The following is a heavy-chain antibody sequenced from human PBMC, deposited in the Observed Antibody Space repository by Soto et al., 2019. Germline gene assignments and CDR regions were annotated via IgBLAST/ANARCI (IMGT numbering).Heavy chain of an antibody. J-gene: IGHJ4*02. CDR3: ASRGPYGSGSDLDY. Sequence: QVQLVQSGAEVKKPGASVKVSCKASGYTFTSYDINWVRQATGQGLEWMGWMNPNRGNTGNEQKFQGRDNMTRNSSISTAYMELSSLSSEDTAVYYCASRGPYGSGSDLDYWGQGTLVTVSS. CDR2: MNPNRGNT. CDR1: GYTFTSYD. V-gene: IGHV1-8*01. D-gene: IGHD3-10*01.